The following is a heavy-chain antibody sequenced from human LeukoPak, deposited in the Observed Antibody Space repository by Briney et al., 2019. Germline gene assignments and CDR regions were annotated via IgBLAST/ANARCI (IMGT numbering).Heavy chain of an antibody. J-gene: IGHJ3*02. D-gene: IGHD3-22*01. V-gene: IGHV4-38-2*01. CDR1: GYSISSGYY. CDR2: IYHSGST. Sequence: SETPSLTCAVSGYSISSGYYWGWIRQPPGKGLEWIGSIYHSGSTYYNPSLKSRVTISVDTSKNQFSLKLSSVTAADTAVYYCARVVHYYDSSGYYYEQAFDIWGQGTMAPVSS. CDR3: ARVVHYYDSSGYYYEQAFDI.